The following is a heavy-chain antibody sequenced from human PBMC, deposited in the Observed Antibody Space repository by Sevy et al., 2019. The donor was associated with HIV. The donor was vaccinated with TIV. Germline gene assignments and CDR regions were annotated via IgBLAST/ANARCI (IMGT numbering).Heavy chain of an antibody. D-gene: IGHD3-22*01. J-gene: IGHJ3*02. CDR2: ISAYNGNT. Sequence: ASVKVSCKASGYTFTSYGISWVRQAPGQGLEWMGWISAYNGNTNYAQKLQGRVTMTTDTSTSTAYMELRSRRSDDTAGYYCAGKGWYDSSGYSLDAFDIWGQGTMVTVSS. V-gene: IGHV1-18*04. CDR3: AGKGWYDSSGYSLDAFDI. CDR1: GYTFTSYG.